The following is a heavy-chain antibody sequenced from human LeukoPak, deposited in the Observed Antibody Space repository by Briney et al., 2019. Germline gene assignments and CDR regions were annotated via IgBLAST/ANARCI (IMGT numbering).Heavy chain of an antibody. D-gene: IGHD3-10*01. CDR2: ISYDGSNK. Sequence: GGSLRLSCAASGFTFSSYGMHWVRRAPGKGLEWVAVISYDGSNKYYADSVKGRFTISRDNSKNTLYLQMNSLRAEDTAVYYCAKEGITMVRGVPYYYGMDVWGQGTTVTVSS. J-gene: IGHJ6*02. CDR1: GFTFSSYG. V-gene: IGHV3-30*18. CDR3: AKEGITMVRGVPYYYGMDV.